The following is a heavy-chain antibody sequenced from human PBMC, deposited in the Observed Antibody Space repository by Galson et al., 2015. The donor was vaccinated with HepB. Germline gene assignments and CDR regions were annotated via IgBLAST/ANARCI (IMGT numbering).Heavy chain of an antibody. V-gene: IGHV3-11*06. J-gene: IGHJ4*02. CDR1: GFTFSDYY. Sequence: SLRLSCAASGFTFSDYYMSWIRQAPGKGLEWVSYISSSSSYTNYADSVKGRFTISRDNAKNSLYLQMNSLRAEDTAVYYCAREVPDPIVVAKEFDYWGQGTLVTVSS. D-gene: IGHD3-22*01. CDR2: ISSSSSYT. CDR3: AREVPDPIVVAKEFDY.